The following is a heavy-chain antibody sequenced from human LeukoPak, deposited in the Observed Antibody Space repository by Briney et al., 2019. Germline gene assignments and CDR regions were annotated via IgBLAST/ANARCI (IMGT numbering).Heavy chain of an antibody. D-gene: IGHD1-7*01. J-gene: IGHJ4*02. V-gene: IGHV3-30*01. CDR2: ISYDGSNK. CDR1: GFTFSSYA. CDR3: ARSGSREQAQTGTTSIYFDD. Sequence: GRSLRLSCAASGFTFSSYAMHWVRQAPGKGLEWVAVISYDGSNKYYADSVKGRFTISRDNSKNTLYLQMNSLRAEDTAVYYCARSGSREQAQTGTTSIYFDDWGQGTLVTVSS.